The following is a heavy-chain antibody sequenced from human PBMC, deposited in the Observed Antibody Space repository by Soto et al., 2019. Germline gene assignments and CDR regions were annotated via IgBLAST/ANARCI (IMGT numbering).Heavy chain of an antibody. Sequence: SETLSLTWTVYGGSIRSSSYYWGWIRQPPGKGLGWIGGIYYSGSTYYNPSLKSRVTISVDTSKNQFSLKLSSVTAADTAVYYCASGRVPGYCSGGSCYSTAYYYYGMDVCGQRTTVTVSS. CDR2: IYYSGST. J-gene: IGHJ6*02. CDR3: ASGRVPGYCSGGSCYSTAYYYYGMDV. D-gene: IGHD2-15*01. V-gene: IGHV4-39*01. CDR1: GGSIRSSSYY.